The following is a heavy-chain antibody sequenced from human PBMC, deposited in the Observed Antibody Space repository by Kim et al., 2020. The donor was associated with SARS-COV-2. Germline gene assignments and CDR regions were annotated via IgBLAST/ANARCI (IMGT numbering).Heavy chain of an antibody. Sequence: SVKGRCTISRDNSKNTLYLQMNSQRAEDTAVYYCARGGGGGSGSYYPFYWGQGTLVTVSS. J-gene: IGHJ4*02. V-gene: IGHV3-53*01. CDR3: ARGGGGGSGSYYPFY. D-gene: IGHD3-10*01.